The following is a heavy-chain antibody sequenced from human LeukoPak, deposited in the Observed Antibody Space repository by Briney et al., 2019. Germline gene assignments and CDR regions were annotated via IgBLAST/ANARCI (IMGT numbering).Heavy chain of an antibody. CDR1: GGSISSSSYY. V-gene: IGHV4-61*05. D-gene: IGHD4-11*01. CDR2: IYYSGST. CDR3: ARGGGNYGEGHIDY. Sequence: SETLSLTCSVFGGSISSSSYYWGWIRQPPGKGLEWIGYIYYSGSTNYNPSLKSRVTISVDTSKNQFSLKLSSVTAADTAVYYCARGGGNYGEGHIDYWGQGTLVTVSS. J-gene: IGHJ4*02.